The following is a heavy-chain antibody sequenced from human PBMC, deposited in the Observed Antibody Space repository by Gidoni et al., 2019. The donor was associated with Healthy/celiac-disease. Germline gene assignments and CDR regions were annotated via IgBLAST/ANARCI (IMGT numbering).Heavy chain of an antibody. V-gene: IGHV3-33*01. CDR3: ARDGSSSRLVDDAFDI. CDR1: GFTFSSYG. CDR2: IWYEGSNI. D-gene: IGHD6-6*01. J-gene: IGHJ3*02. Sequence: QVQLVESGGGVVQPGRSLRLSCAASGFTFSSYGMHWVRQAPGKGLEWVAVIWYEGSNIYYADSVKGRFTISRDNSKNTLYLQMNSLRAEDTAVYYCARDGSSSRLVDDAFDIWGQGTMVTVSS.